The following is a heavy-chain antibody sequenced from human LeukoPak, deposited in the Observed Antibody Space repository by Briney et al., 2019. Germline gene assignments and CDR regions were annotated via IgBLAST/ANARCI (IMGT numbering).Heavy chain of an antibody. CDR2: ITGSGGNT. J-gene: IGHJ4*02. V-gene: IGHV3-23*01. D-gene: IGHD3-9*01. CDR3: AKWGDYDVLTGYYVSDY. CDR1: GFTFNNYA. Sequence: PGGSLRLFCVASGFTFNNYAMSCVRQAPGKGLEWVSAITGSGGNTYYADSVKGRFTISRDNSKNTVFLQMNSMRAEDTAVYYCAKWGDYDVLTGYYVSDYWGQGTLVTVSS.